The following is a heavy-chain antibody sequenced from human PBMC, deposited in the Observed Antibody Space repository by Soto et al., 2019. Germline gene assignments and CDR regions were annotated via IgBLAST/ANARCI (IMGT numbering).Heavy chain of an antibody. V-gene: IGHV2-70*01. CDR2: IDWDDDK. J-gene: IGHJ5*02. D-gene: IGHD7-27*01. Sequence: SGPTLVKPTQTLTLTCTFSGFSLSTSGMCVSWIRQPPGKALEWLALIDWDDDKYYSTYLKTRLTISKDTSKNQVVLTMTNMDPVDTATFYCARSHSNWGSKSWFDPWGQGTLVTVSS. CDR3: ARSHSNWGSKSWFDP. CDR1: GFSLSTSGMC.